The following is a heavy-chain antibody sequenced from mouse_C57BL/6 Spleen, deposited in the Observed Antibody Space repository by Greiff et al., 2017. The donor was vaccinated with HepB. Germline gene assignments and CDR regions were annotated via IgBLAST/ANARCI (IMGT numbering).Heavy chain of an antibody. V-gene: IGHV1-78*01. CDR3: ARWGGYYYGSSAMDY. CDR2: IYPRDGST. Sequence: QVQLQQSDAELVKPGASVKISCKVSGYTFTDHTIHWMKQRPEQGLEWIGYIYPRDGSTKYNEKLKGKATLTADKSSSTAYMQLNSLTSEDSAVYFCARWGGYYYGSSAMDYWGQGTSVTVSS. D-gene: IGHD1-1*01. CDR1: GYTFTDHT. J-gene: IGHJ4*01.